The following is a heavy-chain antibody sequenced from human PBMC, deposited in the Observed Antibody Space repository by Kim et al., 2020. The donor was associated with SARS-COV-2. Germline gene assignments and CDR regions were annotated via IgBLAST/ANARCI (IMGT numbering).Heavy chain of an antibody. J-gene: IGHJ4*02. Sequence: GGSLRLSCAASGFSFRDYAMSWVRQAPGKGLEWVSIVVPSGGSAFYTDSVRGRFTISRDNSNDTLSLQMNSLRAEDTAVYFCARLHQGVPDYWGQGTLITVSA. CDR2: VVPSGGSA. V-gene: IGHV3-23*01. CDR1: GFSFRDYA. CDR3: ARLHQGVPDY.